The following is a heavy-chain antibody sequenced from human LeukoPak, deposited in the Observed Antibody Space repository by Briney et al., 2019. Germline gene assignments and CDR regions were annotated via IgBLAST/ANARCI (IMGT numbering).Heavy chain of an antibody. J-gene: IGHJ3*01. CDR1: GFTFSSYD. D-gene: IGHD2/OR15-2a*01. V-gene: IGHV3-13*01. Sequence: GGSLRLPCAASGFTFSSYDIHWVRQATGKGLEWVSAIDTAGDTYYPGSVKGRLTISRENAKNSLYLQLNSLRAGDTAMYYCARVDNSGVDAFDLWGQGTMVTVSS. CDR2: IDTAGDT. CDR3: ARVDNSGVDAFDL.